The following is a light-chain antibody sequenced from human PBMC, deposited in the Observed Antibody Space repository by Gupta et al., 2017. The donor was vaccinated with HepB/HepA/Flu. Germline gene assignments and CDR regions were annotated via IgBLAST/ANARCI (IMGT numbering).Light chain of an antibody. Sequence: DIQMTQSPSSLSASVGDRVTITCRASHSISRSLHWYQQKPGKAPNLLIYAASSLHSGVPSRFSGSGSVTDFTLTISNLQPEDFASYYCQQGYSSPLTFGGGTKLEIK. CDR1: HSISRS. CDR2: AAS. J-gene: IGKJ4*01. V-gene: IGKV1-39*01. CDR3: QQGYSSPLT.